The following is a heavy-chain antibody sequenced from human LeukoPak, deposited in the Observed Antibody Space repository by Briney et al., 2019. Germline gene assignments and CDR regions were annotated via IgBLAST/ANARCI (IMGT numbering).Heavy chain of an antibody. CDR3: AREQWLRPFDY. Sequence: GGSLRLSCAASGFTFSSYSMNWVRQAPGKGLEWVSYISSSSSTIYYADSVKGRFTISRDNAKNSLYLQMNSLRAEDTAVYYCAREQWLRPFDYWAQGTLVTVSS. V-gene: IGHV3-48*01. CDR1: GFTFSSYS. J-gene: IGHJ4*02. CDR2: ISSSSSTI. D-gene: IGHD5-12*01.